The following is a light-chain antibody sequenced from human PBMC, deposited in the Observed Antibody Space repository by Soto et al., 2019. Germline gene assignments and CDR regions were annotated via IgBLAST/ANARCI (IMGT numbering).Light chain of an antibody. J-gene: IGLJ2*01. CDR1: SSDVGSYNY. CDR3: SSYTTSSTHVV. V-gene: IGLV2-14*01. CDR2: DVS. Sequence: QSALTQPASVSGSPGQSITISCTGTSSDVGSYNYVSWYQQYPGKAPKLMNYDVSNRPSGVSYRFSGSKSGNTASLTISGLQAEDEADYYCSSYTTSSTHVVFGGGTKVTVL.